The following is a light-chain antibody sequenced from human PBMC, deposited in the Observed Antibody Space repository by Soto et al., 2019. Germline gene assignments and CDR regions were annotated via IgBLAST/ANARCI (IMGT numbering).Light chain of an antibody. CDR3: QQCNNWPLT. Sequence: EIVLTQSPGTLSQSPGERATLSCRASSSVSTYLAWYQQKPGQAPRLLIYDASNRATGIPARFSGSGSGTDFTLTISSLEPEDFAVYYCQQCNNWPLTFGQGTRVEIK. V-gene: IGKV3-11*01. J-gene: IGKJ1*01. CDR2: DAS. CDR1: SSVSTY.